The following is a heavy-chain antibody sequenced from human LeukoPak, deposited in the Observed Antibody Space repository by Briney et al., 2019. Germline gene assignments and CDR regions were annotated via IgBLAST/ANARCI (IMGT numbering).Heavy chain of an antibody. J-gene: IGHJ5*02. D-gene: IGHD3-10*01. Sequence: SETLSLTCAVYGGSFSGYYWSWIRQPPGKGLEWIGEINHSGSTNYNPSLKSRVTISVDTSKNQFSLKLRSVTAADTAVYYCAKVAGYYDPWGQGTLVTVSS. CDR2: INHSGST. V-gene: IGHV4-34*01. CDR1: GGSFSGYY. CDR3: AKVAGYYDP.